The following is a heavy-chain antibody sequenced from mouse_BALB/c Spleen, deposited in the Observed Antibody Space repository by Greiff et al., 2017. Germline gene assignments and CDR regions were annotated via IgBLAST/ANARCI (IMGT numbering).Heavy chain of an antibody. CDR3: ARVLRAWFAY. D-gene: IGHD1-1*01. Sequence: EVKLMESGGGLVQPGGSLKLSCAASGFTFSSYGMSWVRQTPDKRLELVATINSNGGSTYYPDSVKGRFTISRDNAKNPLYLQMSSMKSEDTAMYYCARVLRAWFAYWGQGTLVTVSA. CDR1: GFTFSSYG. CDR2: INSNGGST. V-gene: IGHV5-6-3*01. J-gene: IGHJ3*01.